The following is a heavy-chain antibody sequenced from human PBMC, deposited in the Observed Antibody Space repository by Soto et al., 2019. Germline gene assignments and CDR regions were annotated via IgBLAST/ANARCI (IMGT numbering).Heavy chain of an antibody. D-gene: IGHD6-25*01. CDR3: GRLPVSFSSSVDH. Sequence: PSETLSLTCTVSGDSFRSDSYYWGWIRQPPGKALEWIASTNYSGTSYYNPSLQSRVTISVDTSRNQFSLDLASVTAADTAVYFCGRLPVSFSSSVDHWGQGTLVTVSS. V-gene: IGHV4-39*01. J-gene: IGHJ4*02. CDR2: TNYSGTS. CDR1: GDSFRSDSYY.